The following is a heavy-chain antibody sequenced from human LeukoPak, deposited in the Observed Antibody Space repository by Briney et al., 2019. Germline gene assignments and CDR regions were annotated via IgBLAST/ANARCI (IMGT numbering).Heavy chain of an antibody. Sequence: KAAETLSLTCTVSGVSTTNGIYYWAWIRQPPGKGLEWIGSVHNVGSTYYNLSLRSRVTMSIDTSKNQFSLRLNSVTAADTAVYYCARHAEYNSGWHFYLDHWGQGILVTVSS. V-gene: IGHV4-39*01. CDR1: GVSTTNGIYY. D-gene: IGHD6-19*01. CDR2: VHNVGST. J-gene: IGHJ4*02. CDR3: ARHAEYNSGWHFYLDH.